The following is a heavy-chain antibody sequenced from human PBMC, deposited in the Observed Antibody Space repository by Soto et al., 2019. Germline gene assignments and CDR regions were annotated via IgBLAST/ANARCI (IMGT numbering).Heavy chain of an antibody. CDR1: GFTFSSYS. Sequence: EVQVVESGGGLVKPGGSLRLSCIGSGFTFSSYSMNWVRQAPGRGLEWVSSITSSSDYIHYADSVKGRFTISRDNAKRSLYRQMDCLRAEDTAIYYCTRDENLYASGRGFDPWGPGTVVTVSS. J-gene: IGHJ5*02. CDR2: ITSSSDYI. CDR3: TRDENLYASGRGFDP. D-gene: IGHD3-10*01. V-gene: IGHV3-21*01.